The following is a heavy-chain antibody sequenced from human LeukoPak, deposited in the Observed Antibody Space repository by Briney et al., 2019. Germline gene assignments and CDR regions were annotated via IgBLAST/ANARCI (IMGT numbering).Heavy chain of an antibody. V-gene: IGHV4-39*07. CDR3: ARERVYSYAY. D-gene: IGHD5-18*01. CDR1: GGSISSSSYY. Sequence: SETLSLTCTVSGGSISSSSYYWGWIRQPPGKGLEWIGSIYYSGSTYYNPSLKSRVTISVDTSKNQFSLKLSSVTAADTAVYYCARERVYSYAYWGQGTLVTVSS. CDR2: IYYSGST. J-gene: IGHJ4*02.